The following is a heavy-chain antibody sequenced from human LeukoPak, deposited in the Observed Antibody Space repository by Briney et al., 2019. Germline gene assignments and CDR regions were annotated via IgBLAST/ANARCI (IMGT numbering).Heavy chain of an antibody. CDR3: ARESYCSGGSCYSGRAFDI. CDR2: INTDGSST. Sequence: AGGSLRLSCAASGFTFSTYWMHWVRQAPGKVLVWVSRINTDGSSTYYADSVKGRFTISRDNAKNTLYLQMNSLRAEDTAVYYCARESYCSGGSCYSGRAFDIWGQGTMVTVSS. J-gene: IGHJ3*02. CDR1: GFTFSTYW. D-gene: IGHD2-15*01. V-gene: IGHV3-74*01.